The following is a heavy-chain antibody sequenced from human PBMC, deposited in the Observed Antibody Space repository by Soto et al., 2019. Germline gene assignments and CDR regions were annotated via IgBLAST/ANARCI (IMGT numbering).Heavy chain of an antibody. J-gene: IGHJ4*02. CDR2: TYYSGRT. CDR1: GGSISGSTYY. Sequence: QLQLQESGPGLVKPSETLSLTCTVSGGSISGSTYYWGWIRQPPGKGLEYIGSTYYSGRTYYNPSIKRLFTVSEDTTKNHSSLNLNSVTAADTAVYYCARHGSGRQYQIDHWGQGTLVTVSS. V-gene: IGHV4-39*01. D-gene: IGHD3-10*01. CDR3: ARHGSGRQYQIDH.